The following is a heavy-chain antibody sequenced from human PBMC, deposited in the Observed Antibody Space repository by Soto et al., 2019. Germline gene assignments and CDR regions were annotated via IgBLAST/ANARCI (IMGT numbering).Heavy chain of an antibody. CDR3: ARVLPGIAAAYDAFDV. V-gene: IGHV4-61*01. D-gene: IGHD6-13*01. CDR1: GDSVISATYY. CDR2: TYYDGGT. J-gene: IGHJ3*01. Sequence: QVQLQESGPGLVKPSETLSLTCTVSGDSVISATYYWSWIRQPQGKGLEWIGYTYYDGGTTYNSSLKSRATISTATSRSQLSLQLTSATPADTAVYYCARVLPGIAAAYDAFDVWGQGTMVTVSS.